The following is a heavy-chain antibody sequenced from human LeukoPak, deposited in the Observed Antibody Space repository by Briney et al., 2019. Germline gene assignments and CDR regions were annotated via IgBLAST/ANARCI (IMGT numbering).Heavy chain of an antibody. D-gene: IGHD6-6*01. CDR2: FYHSGSP. Sequence: TPSETLSLTCAVSGGSISSYYWSWIRQPAGKGLEWIGSFYHSGSPYYNPSLKSRVTISVDTSKNQFSLKLSSVTAADTAVYYCARGGNSEYSSSSYWGQGTLVTVSS. J-gene: IGHJ4*02. V-gene: IGHV4-59*08. CDR3: ARGGNSEYSSSSY. CDR1: GGSISSYY.